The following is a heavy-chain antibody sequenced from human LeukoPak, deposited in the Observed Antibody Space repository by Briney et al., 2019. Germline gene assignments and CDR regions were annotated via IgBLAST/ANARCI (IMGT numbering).Heavy chain of an antibody. D-gene: IGHD3-22*01. Sequence: SQTLSLTCAISGDSVSSNSAAWNWIRQSPSRGLEWLGRTYYRSKWYNDYAVSVKGRITINPDTSKNQFSLQLNSVTPEDTAVYYCARDPYPHYYDSSGKFGHAFDIWGQGTMVTVSS. V-gene: IGHV6-1*01. CDR3: ARDPYPHYYDSSGKFGHAFDI. CDR1: GDSVSSNSAA. J-gene: IGHJ3*02. CDR2: TYYRSKWYN.